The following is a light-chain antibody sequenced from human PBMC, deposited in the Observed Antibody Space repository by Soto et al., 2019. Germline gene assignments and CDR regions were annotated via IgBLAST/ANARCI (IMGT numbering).Light chain of an antibody. CDR3: QQSDSTPQT. CDR2: AAS. CDR1: QSISSY. Sequence: DIQMTQSPSSLSASVGDRVTITCRASQSISSYLNWYQQKPGKAPKLLIYAASTLQSGVPSRFSGRGSGTDFTLTISSLQPEDFAAYYCQQSDSTPQTFGQGTKVDIK. J-gene: IGKJ1*01. V-gene: IGKV1-39*01.